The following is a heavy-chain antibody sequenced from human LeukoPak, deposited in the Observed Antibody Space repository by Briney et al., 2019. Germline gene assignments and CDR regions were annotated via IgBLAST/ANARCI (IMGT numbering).Heavy chain of an antibody. CDR1: GYSFTSYW. CDR3: ARLVGGDYYDSSGYLDAFDL. D-gene: IGHD3-22*01. CDR2: IYPGDSDT. Sequence: GESLKISCKGSGYSFTSYWIGWVRQMPGKGLEWMGMIYPGDSDTRYSPSFQGQVTISADKSISTAYLQWSSLKASDTAMYYCARLVGGDYYDSSGYLDAFDLWGQGTMVTVSS. V-gene: IGHV5-51*01. J-gene: IGHJ3*01.